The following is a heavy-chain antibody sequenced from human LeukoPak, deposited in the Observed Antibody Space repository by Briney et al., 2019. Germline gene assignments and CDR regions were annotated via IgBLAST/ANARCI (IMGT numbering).Heavy chain of an antibody. J-gene: IGHJ3*02. CDR2: ISGSGGST. CDR3: AKDRNYFDSSGAFDI. D-gene: IGHD3-22*01. Sequence: GGSLRLSCAGSGFAFSTYAMSWVRQTPAKGLEWVSTISGSGGSTNYADSVKGRFTISRDNSKNTLYLQMNSLRAEDTAIYYCAKDRNYFDSSGAFDIWGQGTMVTVSS. V-gene: IGHV3-23*01. CDR1: GFAFSTYA.